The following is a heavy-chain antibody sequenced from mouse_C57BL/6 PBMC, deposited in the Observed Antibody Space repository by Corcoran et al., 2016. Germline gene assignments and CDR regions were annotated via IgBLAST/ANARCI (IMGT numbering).Heavy chain of an antibody. CDR3: ASSGSPWFAY. CDR1: GYTFTTYG. J-gene: IGHJ3*01. V-gene: IGHV9-3*01. D-gene: IGHD3-1*01. Sequence: QIQLVQSGPELKKPGETVKISCKASGYTFTTYGMSWVKQAPGKGLKWMGWINTYSGVPTYADDFKGRFAFSLETSASTAYLQINNLKNEDTATYVCASSGSPWFAYWGQGTLVTVSA. CDR2: INTYSGVP.